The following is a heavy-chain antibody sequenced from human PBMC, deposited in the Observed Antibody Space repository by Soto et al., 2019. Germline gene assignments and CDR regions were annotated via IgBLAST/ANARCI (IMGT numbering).Heavy chain of an antibody. CDR1: GGSISSSSYY. Sequence: QLQLQESGPGLVKPSETLSLTCTVSGGSISSSSYYWGWIRQPPGKGLEWIGSIYYSGSTYYNPSLKSRVTISVDTSKNQFSLKLSSVTAADTAVYYCARLVVITKYYFDYWGQGTLVTVSS. CDR3: ARLVVITKYYFDY. V-gene: IGHV4-39*01. D-gene: IGHD3-22*01. CDR2: IYYSGST. J-gene: IGHJ4*02.